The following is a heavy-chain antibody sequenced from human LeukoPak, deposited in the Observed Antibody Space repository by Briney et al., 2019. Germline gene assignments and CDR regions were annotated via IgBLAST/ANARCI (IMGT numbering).Heavy chain of an antibody. J-gene: IGHJ4*02. CDR2: IGGSGGST. CDR1: GFTFSSHA. D-gene: IGHD3-3*01. V-gene: IGHV3-23*01. Sequence: PGGSLRLSCAASGFTFSSHAMGWVRQAPGKGLEWVSAIGGSGGSTYYADSVKGRFTISRDNSKNTLYLPMNSLRAEDTALYYCARDPGVVAFHYFDYWGQGTLVTVSS. CDR3: ARDPGVVAFHYFDY.